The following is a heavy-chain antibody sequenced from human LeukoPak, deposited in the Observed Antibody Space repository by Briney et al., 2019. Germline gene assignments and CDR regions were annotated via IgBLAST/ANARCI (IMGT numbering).Heavy chain of an antibody. CDR1: GFSLSTSGMR. CDR2: IDWDDDK. Sequence: SGPTLVNPTQTLTLTCTFSGFSLSTSGMRVSWIRQPPGKALEWLARIDWDDDKFYSTSLKTRLTISKDTSKNQVVLTMTNMDPVDTATYYCARIQSYYYGSGSYYNADAFDIWGQGTMVTVSS. CDR3: ARIQSYYYGSGSYYNADAFDI. J-gene: IGHJ3*02. V-gene: IGHV2-70*04. D-gene: IGHD3-10*01.